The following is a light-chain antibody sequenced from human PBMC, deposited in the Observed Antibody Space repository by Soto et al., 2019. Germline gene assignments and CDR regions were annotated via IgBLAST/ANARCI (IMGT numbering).Light chain of an antibody. Sequence: IVLTQSPSTLSVSPGERATLSCRASQSVSSNVAWYQQRPGQAPRLLIYGASTRATGIPDRFSGSGSGTEFTLTISSLQPDDFATYYCQQYNSYWWTFGQGTRLEIK. V-gene: IGKV3D-15*01. J-gene: IGKJ5*01. CDR1: QSVSSN. CDR3: QQYNSYWWT. CDR2: GAS.